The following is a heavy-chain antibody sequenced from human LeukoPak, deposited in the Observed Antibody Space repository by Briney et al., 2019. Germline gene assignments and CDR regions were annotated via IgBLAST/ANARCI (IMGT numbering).Heavy chain of an antibody. J-gene: IGHJ4*02. V-gene: IGHV3-23*01. CDR3: AKGIQLWSSYFDY. CDR1: GFTFSSYA. Sequence: QPGGSLRLSCAASGFTFSSYAMSWVRQAPGKGLEWVSAISGSGGSTYYADSVKGRFTVSRDNSKNTLYLQMNSLRAEDTAVYYCAKGIQLWSSYFDYWGQGTLVTVSS. D-gene: IGHD5-18*01. CDR2: ISGSGGST.